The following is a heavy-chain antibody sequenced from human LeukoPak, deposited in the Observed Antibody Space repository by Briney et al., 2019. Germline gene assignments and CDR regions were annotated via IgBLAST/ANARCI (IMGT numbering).Heavy chain of an antibody. CDR3: ARVGDCSSTSCPNAFDI. CDR1: GGTFSSYA. CDR2: IIPTFGTA. Sequence: GASVKVSCKASGGTFSSYAISWVRQAPGQGLEWMGGIIPTFGTANYAQKFQGRVTITTDESTSTAYMELSSLRSEDTAVYYCARVGDCSSTSCPNAFDIWGQGTMVTVSS. J-gene: IGHJ3*02. V-gene: IGHV1-69*05. D-gene: IGHD2-2*01.